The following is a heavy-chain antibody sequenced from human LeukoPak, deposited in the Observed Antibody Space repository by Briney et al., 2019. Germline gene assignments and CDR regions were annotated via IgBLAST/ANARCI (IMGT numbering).Heavy chain of an antibody. CDR3: ARGVTIDY. Sequence: SETLSLTCAVSGYSISSGYYWGWIRQPPGKGLEWIGSIYQSGSTYYNPSLKSRVTISVDTSKNQFSLKLSSVTAADTAVYYCARGVTIDYWGQGTLVTVSS. D-gene: IGHD4-23*01. CDR2: IYQSGST. J-gene: IGHJ4*02. V-gene: IGHV4-38-2*01. CDR1: GYSISSGYY.